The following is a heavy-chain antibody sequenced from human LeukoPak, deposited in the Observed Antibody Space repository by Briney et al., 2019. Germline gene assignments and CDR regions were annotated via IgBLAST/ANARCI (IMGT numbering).Heavy chain of an antibody. V-gene: IGHV4-39*07. D-gene: IGHD5-12*01. J-gene: IGHJ4*02. CDR3: AKGNGYDLQLAVYN. Sequence: SETLSLTCTVSGGSISSSSYYWDWIRQPPGKGLEWIGSIFYNESTNYNPSLKSRVTISLDTSKNQFSLKLNSVTAADTALYYCAKGNGYDLQLAVYNWGQGTLVTVSS. CDR2: IFYNEST. CDR1: GGSISSSSYY.